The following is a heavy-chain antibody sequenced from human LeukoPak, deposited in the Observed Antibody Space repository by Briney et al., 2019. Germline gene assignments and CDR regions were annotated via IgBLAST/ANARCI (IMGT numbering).Heavy chain of an antibody. CDR2: ISWNSGSI. Sequence: GGSLRLSCAASGFTFDDYAMHWVRQAPGKGLEWVSGISWNSGSIGYADSAKGRFTISRDNAKNSLYLQMNSLRAEDTAVYYCARAPGPKPENWGQGTLVTVSS. CDR3: ARAPGPKPEN. V-gene: IGHV3-9*01. J-gene: IGHJ4*02. CDR1: GFTFDDYA.